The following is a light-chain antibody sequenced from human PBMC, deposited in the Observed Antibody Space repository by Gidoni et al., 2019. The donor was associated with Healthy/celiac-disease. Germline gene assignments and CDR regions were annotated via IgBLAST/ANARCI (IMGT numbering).Light chain of an antibody. CDR3: GTWDSSLSAGV. CDR2: DTN. CDR1: SPNMGNNY. J-gene: IGLJ1*01. Sequence: QSVLTQPPSVSAPPGQKVTISCSGSSPNMGNNYVSWSQQLPGTAPKLLIYDTNKRPSGIPDRFSGSKSGTSATLGITGLQTGDEADYYCGTWDSSLSAGVFGTGTKVTVL. V-gene: IGLV1-51*01.